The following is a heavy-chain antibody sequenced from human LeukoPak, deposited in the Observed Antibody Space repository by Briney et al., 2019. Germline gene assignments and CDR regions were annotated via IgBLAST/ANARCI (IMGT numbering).Heavy chain of an antibody. CDR1: GGSISSYY. V-gene: IGHV4-4*07. Sequence: SETLSLTCTVSGGSISSYYWSWIRQPAGKGLEWIGRIYTSGSTNYNPSLKSRVTMSVDTSKNQFSLKLSSVTAADTAVYYCARESEEAVLRGVRSRYYYYYGMDVWGQGTTVTVSS. D-gene: IGHD3-10*01. CDR3: ARESEEAVLRGVRSRYYYYYGMDV. J-gene: IGHJ6*02. CDR2: IYTSGST.